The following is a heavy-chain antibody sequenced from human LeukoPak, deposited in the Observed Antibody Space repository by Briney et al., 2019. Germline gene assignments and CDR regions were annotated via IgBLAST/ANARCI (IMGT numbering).Heavy chain of an antibody. CDR2: IYYSGST. D-gene: IGHD2-2*03. J-gene: IGHJ6*03. Sequence: SQTLSLTCTVSGGSISSGGYYWSWIRQHPGKGLECIGYIYYSGSTYYNPSLKSRVTISVDRSKNQFSLKLSSVTAADTAVYYCARDGYRLSGYFYYMDVWGKGTTVTVSS. CDR1: GGSISSGGYY. V-gene: IGHV4-31*03. CDR3: ARDGYRLSGYFYYMDV.